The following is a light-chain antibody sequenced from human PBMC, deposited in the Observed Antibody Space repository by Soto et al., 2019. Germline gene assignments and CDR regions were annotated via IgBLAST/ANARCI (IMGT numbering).Light chain of an antibody. Sequence: NFMLTQPHSVSESPGKTVTISCTRSSGSIASNYVQWYQQRPGSAPTTVIYEDNQRPSGVPDRFSGSIDSSSNSASLTISGLKTEDEDDYYCQSYDGRNRYVFGTGTKVTVL. J-gene: IGLJ1*01. CDR1: SGSIASNY. CDR2: EDN. CDR3: QSYDGRNRYV. V-gene: IGLV6-57*04.